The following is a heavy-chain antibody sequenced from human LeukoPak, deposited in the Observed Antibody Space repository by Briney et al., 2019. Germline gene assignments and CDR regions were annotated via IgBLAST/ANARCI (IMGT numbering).Heavy chain of an antibody. CDR2: VWYDESNK. Sequence: GGSLRLSCAASAFTLRSYDMHWVRQAPGKGLEWVAVVWYDESNKYYVDSVKGRFTISRDNSKNTLYLQMNSLRVEDTALYYCAREDSSGAFDIWGQGTMVTVSS. CDR3: AREDSSGAFDI. D-gene: IGHD3-22*01. CDR1: AFTLRSYD. V-gene: IGHV3-33*01. J-gene: IGHJ3*02.